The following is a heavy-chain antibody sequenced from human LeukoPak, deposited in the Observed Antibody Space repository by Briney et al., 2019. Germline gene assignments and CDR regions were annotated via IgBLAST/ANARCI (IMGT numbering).Heavy chain of an antibody. CDR2: IRSKAYGGTT. Sequence: GRSLRLSCTASGFTFGDYAMSWVRQAPGKGLEWVGFIRSKAYGGTTEYAASVKGRFTISRDDSKSIAYLQMNSLKTEDTAVYYCTRVNYYDSSASFDYWGQGTLVTVSS. J-gene: IGHJ4*02. CDR1: GFTFGDYA. D-gene: IGHD3-22*01. V-gene: IGHV3-49*04. CDR3: TRVNYYDSSASFDY.